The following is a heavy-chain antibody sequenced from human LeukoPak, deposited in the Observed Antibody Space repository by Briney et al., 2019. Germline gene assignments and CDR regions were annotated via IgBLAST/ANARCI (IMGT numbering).Heavy chain of an antibody. CDR3: ARHRSDTGGKKGVNWFDP. J-gene: IGHJ5*02. D-gene: IGHD4-23*01. CDR1: GGSIKNY. V-gene: IGHV4-59*01. Sequence: PSETLSLTCSVSGGSIKNYWSWIRQPPGKELEWLGNIYFGGTTDYNSSLKSRLTISVDTFKNQLSLNLQSVTAADTATYYCARHRSDTGGKKGVNWFDPWGQGTLVTVSS. CDR2: IYFGGTT.